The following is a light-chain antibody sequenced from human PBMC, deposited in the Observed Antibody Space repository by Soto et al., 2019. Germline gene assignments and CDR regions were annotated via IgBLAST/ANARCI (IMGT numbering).Light chain of an antibody. J-gene: IGLJ2*01. CDR3: SSYTTTSTLVV. CDR2: EVS. CDR1: ISDVGGFNY. V-gene: IGLV2-14*01. Sequence: QSALTQPASVSGSPGQSITISCTGSISDVGGFNYVSWYQQHPGKAPKLIIYEVSNWPSGISNRFSGSKSGNTASLTISRLQADDEADYYCSSYTTTSTLVVFGGGTKLTVL.